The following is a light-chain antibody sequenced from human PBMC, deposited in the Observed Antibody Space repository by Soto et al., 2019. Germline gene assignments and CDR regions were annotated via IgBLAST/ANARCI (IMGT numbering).Light chain of an antibody. Sequence: DIQMTQSPSSLSASVGDRVTITCQASQDISNYLKWYQQKPGKAPKLLLYDASNLETGVPSRFSGSGSGTDFTFNISSLQPEDIAPYYCQHSYSSSEAFGQGTKWELK. CDR3: QHSYSSSEA. CDR1: QDISNY. V-gene: IGKV1-33*01. CDR2: DAS. J-gene: IGKJ1*01.